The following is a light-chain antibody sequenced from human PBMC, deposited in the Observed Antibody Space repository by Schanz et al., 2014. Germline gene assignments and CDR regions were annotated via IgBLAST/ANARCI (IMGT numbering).Light chain of an antibody. CDR3: QSYDSSLSEWV. V-gene: IGLV1-40*01. CDR1: SSNIGAGFD. J-gene: IGLJ3*02. Sequence: QSVLTQPPSLSGAPGQRVTIPCTGTSSNIGAGFDVHWYQQLPQTAPKLLIYGNNHRPSGVSDRFSGSKSGTSASLAITGLQAEDEADYYCQSYDSSLSEWVFGGGTKLTVL. CDR2: GNN.